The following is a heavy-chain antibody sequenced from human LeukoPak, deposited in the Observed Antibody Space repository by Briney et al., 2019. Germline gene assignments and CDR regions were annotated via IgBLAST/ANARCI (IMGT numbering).Heavy chain of an antibody. CDR1: GASVSTSPYY. V-gene: IGHV4-61*01. CDR3: ARLTYDERGSDLFDY. J-gene: IGHJ4*02. CDR2: IPYRGST. D-gene: IGHD5-12*01. Sequence: SETLSLTCTVSGASVSTSPYYWSWIRQPPGTGLEYIGYIPYRGSTDYNPSLNSRVTISVDTSENQFSLRLNYVTAADTAVYYCARLTYDERGSDLFDYWGQGTLVTVSS.